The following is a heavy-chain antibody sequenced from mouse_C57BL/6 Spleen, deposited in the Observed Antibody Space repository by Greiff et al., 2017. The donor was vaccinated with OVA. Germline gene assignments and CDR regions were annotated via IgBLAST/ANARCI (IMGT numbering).Heavy chain of an antibody. CDR2: IYPSDSET. J-gene: IGHJ3*01. V-gene: IGHV1-61*01. Sequence: QVQLQQPGAELVRPGSSVKLSCKASGYTFTSYWMDWVKQRPGQGLEWIGNIYPSDSETHYNQKFKDKATLTVDKSSSTPYMQLSSLTSEDSAVYYCARGYDGFAYWGQGTLVTVSA. CDR3: ARGYDGFAY. D-gene: IGHD2-2*01. CDR1: GYTFTSYW.